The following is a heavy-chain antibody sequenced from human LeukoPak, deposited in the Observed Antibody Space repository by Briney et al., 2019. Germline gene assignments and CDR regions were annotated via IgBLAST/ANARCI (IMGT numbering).Heavy chain of an antibody. CDR3: ARAGVVPAAPIDY. Sequence: GGSLRLSCAASGFTFSSYGMHWVRQAPGKGLEWVAFIRYDGSNKYYADSVKGRFTISRDNAKNSLYLQMNSLRAEDTAVYYCARAGVVPAAPIDYWGQGTLVTVSS. J-gene: IGHJ4*02. CDR1: GFTFSSYG. CDR2: IRYDGSNK. D-gene: IGHD2-2*01. V-gene: IGHV3-30*02.